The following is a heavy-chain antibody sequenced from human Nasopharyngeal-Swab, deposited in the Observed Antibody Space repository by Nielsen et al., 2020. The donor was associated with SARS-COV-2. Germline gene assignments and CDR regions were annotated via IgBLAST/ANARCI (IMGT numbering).Heavy chain of an antibody. J-gene: IGHJ4*02. Sequence: SETLSLTCTVSGGSVSSGSYYWSWIRQPPGKGLEWIGYIYYSGSTNYNPSLKSRVTISVDTSKNQFSLKLSSVTAADTAVYYCARDSGIAAAGTFDYWGQGTLVTVSS. CDR3: ARDSGIAAAGTFDY. D-gene: IGHD6-13*01. V-gene: IGHV4-61*01. CDR1: GGSVSSGSYY. CDR2: IYYSGST.